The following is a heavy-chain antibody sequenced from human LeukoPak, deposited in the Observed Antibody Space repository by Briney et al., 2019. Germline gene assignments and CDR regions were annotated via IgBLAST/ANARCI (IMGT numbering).Heavy chain of an antibody. CDR1: GYSISSGYY. J-gene: IGHJ4*02. Sequence: SETLSLTCAVSGYSISSGYYWGWIRQPPGKGLEWIWIIYHSGSTYYNPSLKSRVTISVDTSKNQLSLKLSALTATDTAVYYCASGYDLYYFDPWRQGTTVTVSS. D-gene: IGHD5-18*01. CDR3: ASGYDLYYFDP. V-gene: IGHV4-38-2*01. CDR2: IYHSGST.